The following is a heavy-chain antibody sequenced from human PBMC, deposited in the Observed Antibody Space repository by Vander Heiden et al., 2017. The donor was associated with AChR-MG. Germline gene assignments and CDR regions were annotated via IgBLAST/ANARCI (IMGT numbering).Heavy chain of an antibody. D-gene: IGHD1-26*01. V-gene: IGHV3-23*01. J-gene: IGHJ3*02. Sequence: EVQLLESGGDLVQPGGSLRLSCAASGFTFRSYAMSWVRQAPGKGLEWVSGISDSGGNTYYADSVKGRFTISRDNSKNALYLQMNSMRAEDTAIYYCAKDRISRASYVLDIWGQGTMVTVSS. CDR2: ISDSGGNT. CDR3: AKDRISRASYVLDI. CDR1: GFTFRSYA.